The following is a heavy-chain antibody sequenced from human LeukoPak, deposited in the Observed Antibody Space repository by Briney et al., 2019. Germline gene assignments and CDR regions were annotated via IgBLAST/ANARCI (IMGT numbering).Heavy chain of an antibody. CDR3: VRRQHFGAPH. Sequence: SETLSLTCTVSGYSMTNSNSYWAWNRRPPGKGLEWIGSIYYDGRTYYSPSLRSRVTVSADTSKSQFSLKLSSVTAADTAVYYCVRRQHFGAPHWGQGTLVTVST. V-gene: IGHV4-39*01. D-gene: IGHD4-17*01. J-gene: IGHJ4*02. CDR2: IYYDGRT. CDR1: GYSMTNSNSY.